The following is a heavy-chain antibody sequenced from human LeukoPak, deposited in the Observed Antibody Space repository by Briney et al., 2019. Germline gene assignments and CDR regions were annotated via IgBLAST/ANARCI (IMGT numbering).Heavy chain of an antibody. Sequence: GSSVKVSCKASGGTFSSYTISWVRQAPGQGLEWMGRIIPILGIANYAQKFQGRATITADKSTSTAYMELSSLRSEDTAVYYCAREGGSYFFDYWGQGTLVTVSS. J-gene: IGHJ4*02. D-gene: IGHD1-26*01. V-gene: IGHV1-69*04. CDR1: GGTFSSYT. CDR2: IIPILGIA. CDR3: AREGGSYFFDY.